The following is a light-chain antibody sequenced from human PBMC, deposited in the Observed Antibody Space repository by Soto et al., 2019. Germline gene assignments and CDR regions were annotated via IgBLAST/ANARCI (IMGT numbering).Light chain of an antibody. J-gene: IGKJ2*01. Sequence: EIVMTQSPATLSVSPGERATLSCRASQSISSELAWYQQRPGQPPRLLIYGASTRATGVPDRFTGSGSGSDFTLPISGLQSEDCAVYYCQQGHNWPLTFGQGTRLEI. V-gene: IGKV3-15*01. CDR3: QQGHNWPLT. CDR2: GAS. CDR1: QSISSE.